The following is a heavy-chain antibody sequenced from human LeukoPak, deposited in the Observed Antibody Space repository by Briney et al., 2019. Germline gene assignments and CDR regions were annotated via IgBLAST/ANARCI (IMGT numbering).Heavy chain of an antibody. CDR3: ARDKEAAVDFWSGYYPL. J-gene: IGHJ4*02. CDR2: IKRGGSER. Sequence: GGSLRLSCAASGFIFSSYWMGWVRQAPGKGLEWVANIKRGGSERYYEDSVKGRFTISRDNAQNSLYLQMNSLRDEDTAVYYCARDKEAAVDFWSGYYPLWGQGTLVTVSS. CDR1: GFIFSSYW. D-gene: IGHD3-3*01. V-gene: IGHV3-7*01.